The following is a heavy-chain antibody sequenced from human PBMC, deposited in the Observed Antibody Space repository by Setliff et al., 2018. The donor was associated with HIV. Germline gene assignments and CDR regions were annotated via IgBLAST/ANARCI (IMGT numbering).Heavy chain of an antibody. Sequence: SETLSLTCTVSGGSISNDGYYWFWIRQHPGKGLEWIGYIYYRGSTYYNPSLKSRVNISVDTSKNQFPLRLSSVTAADTAVDYCARNSANGKTANLKYLDVWGKGTTVTVSS. CDR3: ARNSANGKTANLKYLDV. D-gene: IGHD2-8*01. J-gene: IGHJ6*03. V-gene: IGHV4-31*03. CDR2: IYYRGST. CDR1: GGSISNDGYY.